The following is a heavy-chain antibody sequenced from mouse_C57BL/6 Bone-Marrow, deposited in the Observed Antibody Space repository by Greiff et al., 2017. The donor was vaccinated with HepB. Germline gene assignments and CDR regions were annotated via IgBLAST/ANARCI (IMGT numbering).Heavy chain of an antibody. Sequence: EVQLVESGGGLVQPGESLKLSCESYEYEFPSYDMSWVRQTPEKRLELVAAINSDGGSTYYPDTMERRFIISRDNTKKTLYLQMSSLRSEDTALYYCARHNGDSDGFAYWGQGTLVTVSA. CDR1: EYEFPSYD. D-gene: IGHD1-1*01. CDR2: INSDGGST. J-gene: IGHJ3*01. CDR3: ARHNGDSDGFAY. V-gene: IGHV5-2*01.